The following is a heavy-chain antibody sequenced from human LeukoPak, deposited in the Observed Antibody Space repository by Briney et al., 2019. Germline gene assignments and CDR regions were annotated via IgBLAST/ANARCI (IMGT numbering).Heavy chain of an antibody. CDR2: ISGSGGST. D-gene: IGHD3-22*01. Sequence: PGGSLRLSCAASGFTVSSNYMSWVRQAPGKGLEWVSAISGSGGSTYYADSVKGRFTISRDNSKNTLYLQMNSLRAEDTAVYYCAKDLWDGSGYYYFDYWGQGTLVTVSS. V-gene: IGHV3-23*01. J-gene: IGHJ4*02. CDR1: GFTVSSNY. CDR3: AKDLWDGSGYYYFDY.